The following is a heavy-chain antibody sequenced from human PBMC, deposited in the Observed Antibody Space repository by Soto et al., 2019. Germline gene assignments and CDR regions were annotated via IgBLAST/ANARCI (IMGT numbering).Heavy chain of an antibody. J-gene: IGHJ4*02. V-gene: IGHV1-2*04. CDR1: GYTYTGYY. Sequence: GSVKDSCKASGYTYTGYYMHWVRQAPGQGLEWMGWINPNSGGTNYAQKFQGWVTMTRDTSISTAYMELSRLRSDDTAVYYCARAVRSGYSYGGVDYWGQGTLVTVSS. CDR2: INPNSGGT. D-gene: IGHD5-18*01. CDR3: ARAVRSGYSYGGVDY.